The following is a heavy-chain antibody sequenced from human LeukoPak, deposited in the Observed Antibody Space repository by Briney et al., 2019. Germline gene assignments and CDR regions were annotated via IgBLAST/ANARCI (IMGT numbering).Heavy chain of an antibody. CDR1: GGSFSGYY. CDR2: INHSGST. V-gene: IGHV4-34*01. J-gene: IGHJ4*02. D-gene: IGHD6-19*01. CDR3: ASDSSGIFDY. Sequence: SETLSLTCAVYGGSFSGYYWSWIRQPPGKGLEWIGEINHSGSTNYNPSLKSRVTISVDTSKNQFSLKLSSVTAADTAVYYCASDSSGIFDYWGQGTLVTVSS.